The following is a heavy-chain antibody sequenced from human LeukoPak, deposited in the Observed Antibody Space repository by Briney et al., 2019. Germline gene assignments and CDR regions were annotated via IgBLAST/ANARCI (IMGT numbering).Heavy chain of an antibody. CDR3: AREALYCSSTSCRAFDP. V-gene: IGHV4-30-4*01. J-gene: IGHJ5*02. D-gene: IGHD2-2*01. CDR1: GGSISSGDYY. Sequence: SQTLSLTCTVSGGSISSGDYYWRWIRQPPGKGLEWIGYIYYSGSTYYNPSLKSRVTISVDTSKNQFSLKLSSVTAVDTAVYSCAREALYCSSTSCRAFDPWGEGTLVTVSS. CDR2: IYYSGST.